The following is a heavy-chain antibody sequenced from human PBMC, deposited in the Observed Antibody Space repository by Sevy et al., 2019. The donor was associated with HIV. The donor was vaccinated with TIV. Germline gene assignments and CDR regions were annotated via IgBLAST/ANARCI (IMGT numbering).Heavy chain of an antibody. V-gene: IGHV3-11*06. CDR1: GFTYSDYY. CDR2: ISSSSSYT. Sequence: GGSLRLSCAASGFTYSDYYMSWIRQAPGKGLEWVSYISSSSSYTNYADSVKGRFTISRDNAKNSLYLQMNSLRAEDTAVYYCARDFSDYYDSSGDIYYYYYGMDVWGQGTTVTVSS. CDR3: ARDFSDYYDSSGDIYYYYYGMDV. J-gene: IGHJ6*02. D-gene: IGHD3-22*01.